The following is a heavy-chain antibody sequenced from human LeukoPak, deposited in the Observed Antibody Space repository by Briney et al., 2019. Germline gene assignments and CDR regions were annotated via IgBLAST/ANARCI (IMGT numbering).Heavy chain of an antibody. Sequence: GGSLRLSCVVSGFTFSNFAMGWVRQAPGKGLEWISGISGSGDYTYQADSVKGRLTISRENSKNTLYLQMNSLRAEDTAVYYCAKGGSGYYVFDYWGQGTLVTVSS. CDR2: ISGSGDYT. CDR1: GFTFSNFA. D-gene: IGHD3-22*01. J-gene: IGHJ4*02. V-gene: IGHV3-23*01. CDR3: AKGGSGYYVFDY.